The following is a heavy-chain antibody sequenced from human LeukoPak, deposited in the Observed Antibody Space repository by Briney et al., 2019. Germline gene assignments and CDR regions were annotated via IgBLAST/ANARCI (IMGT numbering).Heavy chain of an antibody. CDR1: GGSISSYY. D-gene: IGHD5-18*01. J-gene: IGHJ4*02. Sequence: SETLSLTCSVSGGSISSYYWSWIRQPPGKGREWIGYIYYSGSTNYNPSLKSRVTISVDTSKNQFSLKLSSVTAADTAVYYCARGDDGYGPYLDYWGQGALVTLS. CDR3: ARGDDGYGPYLDY. V-gene: IGHV4-59*01. CDR2: IYYSGST.